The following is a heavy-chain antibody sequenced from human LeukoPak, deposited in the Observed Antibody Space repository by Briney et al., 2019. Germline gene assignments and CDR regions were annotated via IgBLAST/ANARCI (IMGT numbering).Heavy chain of an antibody. D-gene: IGHD3-22*01. CDR2: ISSSSSYI. CDR1: GFTFSSYS. V-gene: IGHV3-21*01. Sequence: GGSLRLSCAASGFTFSSYSMNWVRQAPGKGLEWVSSISSSSSYIYYADSVKGRFTISRDNSKNTLYLQMNSLRAEDTAVYYCAKGAPTYYYDSSGYYSFDYWGQGTLVTVSS. CDR3: AKGAPTYYYDSSGYYSFDY. J-gene: IGHJ4*02.